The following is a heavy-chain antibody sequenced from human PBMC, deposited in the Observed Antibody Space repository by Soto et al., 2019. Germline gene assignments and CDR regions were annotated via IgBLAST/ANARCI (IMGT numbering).Heavy chain of an antibody. CDR2: IKQDGSEK. V-gene: IGHV3-7*03. D-gene: IGHD3-22*01. CDR3: ARGWYYDSSGYYGSNY. Sequence: PGGSLRLSCAAPGFTFSSYWMSWVRQAPGKGLEWVANIKQDGSEKYYVDSVKGRFTISRDNAKNSLYLQMNSLRAEDTAVYYCARGWYYDSSGYYGSNYWGQGTLVTVSS. CDR1: GFTFSSYW. J-gene: IGHJ4*02.